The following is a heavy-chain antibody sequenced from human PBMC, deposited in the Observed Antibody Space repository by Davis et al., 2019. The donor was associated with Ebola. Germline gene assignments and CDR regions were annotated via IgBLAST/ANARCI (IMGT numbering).Heavy chain of an antibody. CDR1: GGSISSSNW. J-gene: IGHJ5*02. D-gene: IGHD4-17*01. Sequence: MPSETLSLTCAVSGGSISSSNWWSWVRQPPGKGLEWIGEIYHSGSTNYNPSLKSRVTISVDRSKNQFSLKLSSVTAADTAVYYCARGRTTVTTWWFDPWGQGTLVTVSS. V-gene: IGHV4-4*02. CDR2: IYHSGST. CDR3: ARGRTTVTTWWFDP.